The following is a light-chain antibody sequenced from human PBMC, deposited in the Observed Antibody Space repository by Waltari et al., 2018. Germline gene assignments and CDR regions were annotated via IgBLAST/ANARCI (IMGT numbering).Light chain of an antibody. CDR2: STT. CDR3: GAWDDGVKEWV. J-gene: IGLJ3*02. Sequence: QSVLPQPPSASGTPGRRVTISCSGTIYNTGINTVNWYQQFPGSAPKLLIFSTTQRPSGVPDRFSASKSGTSASLAINGLQAADEADYYCGAWDDGVKEWVFGGGTKLTVL. CDR1: IYNTGINT. V-gene: IGLV1-44*01.